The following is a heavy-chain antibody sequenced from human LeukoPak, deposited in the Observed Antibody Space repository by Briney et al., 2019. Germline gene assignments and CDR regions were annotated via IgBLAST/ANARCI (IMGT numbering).Heavy chain of an antibody. CDR1: GGSISSSSYY. CDR3: ARNGGHNQEH. Sequence: SETLSLTCTVSGGSISSSSYYWGWIRQPPGKGPEWIGSIYHSGITNFNPSLKSRVTISVDKSRNQFSLNLISVTAADTAVYFCARNGGHNQEHWGQGTLVTVPS. CDR2: IYHSGIT. D-gene: IGHD1-1*01. V-gene: IGHV4-39*07. J-gene: IGHJ4*02.